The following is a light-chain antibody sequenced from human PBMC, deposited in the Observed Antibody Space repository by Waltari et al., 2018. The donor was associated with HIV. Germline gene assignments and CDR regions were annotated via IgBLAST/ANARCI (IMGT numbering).Light chain of an antibody. CDR2: ADT. Sequence: SYAVTQPPSLSVSPGQTASITCSGDKLGEKYACWYQQTPGQSPILVIYADTKRPPGIPERFSASNSGNTATLTITGTQAMDEADYYCQAWDSTTRVFGGGTKLTVL. J-gene: IGLJ3*02. CDR1: KLGEKY. CDR3: QAWDSTTRV. V-gene: IGLV3-1*01.